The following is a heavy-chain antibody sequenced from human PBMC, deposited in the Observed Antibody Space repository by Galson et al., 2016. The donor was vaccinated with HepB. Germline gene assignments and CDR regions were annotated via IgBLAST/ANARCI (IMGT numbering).Heavy chain of an antibody. CDR2: IYPGDSHT. Sequence: QSGAEVKKPGESLKISCKGYGYTFDNSWIAWVRQMPGKGLEWMGIIYPGDSHTRYSPSFQGQVTISADNSIGTAFLQWGSLKASDTAMYFCARLVGYCSSASCSTYYYYGMDVWGQGTTVTVSS. CDR1: GYTFDNSW. D-gene: IGHD2-2*02. CDR3: ARLVGYCSSASCSTYYYYGMDV. V-gene: IGHV5-51*01. J-gene: IGHJ6*02.